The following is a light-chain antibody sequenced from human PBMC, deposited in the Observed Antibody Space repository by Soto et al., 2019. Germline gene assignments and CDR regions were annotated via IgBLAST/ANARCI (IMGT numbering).Light chain of an antibody. Sequence: QSVLTQPPSASGTPGQTVTISCSGSGSNIGENAVNWYQHLPGTAPQLLIYSNALRPSGVPHRFSGSKSGTAGSLAISGLQSEDEAHYYCAAWDDSRKAMLFVGGTKLTVL. CDR1: GSNIGENA. CDR2: SNA. CDR3: AAWDDSRKAML. J-gene: IGLJ3*02. V-gene: IGLV1-44*01.